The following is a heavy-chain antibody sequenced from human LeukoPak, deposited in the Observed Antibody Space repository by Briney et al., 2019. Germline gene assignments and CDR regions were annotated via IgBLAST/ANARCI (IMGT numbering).Heavy chain of an antibody. CDR3: ARYNRDSGGYGMDV. J-gene: IGHJ6*02. CDR2: IYHSGST. CDR1: GASISSGGYS. Sequence: PSQTLSLTCAVSGASISSGGYSWSWIRQPPGKGLEWIGYIYHSGSTYYNPSLKSRVTISVDRSKNQFSLNLSFVTAADTAVYFCARYNRDSGGYGMDVWGQGTTVTVSS. D-gene: IGHD3-10*01. V-gene: IGHV4-30-2*01.